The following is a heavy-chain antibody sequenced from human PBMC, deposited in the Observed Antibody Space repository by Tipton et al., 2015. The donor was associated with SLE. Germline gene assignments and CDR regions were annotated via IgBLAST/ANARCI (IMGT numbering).Heavy chain of an antibody. J-gene: IGHJ3*02. CDR3: ARRNYDVLTGYYDAFDI. CDR2: IYYSGST. V-gene: IGHV4-59*12. Sequence: TLSLTCTVSGGSISSYYWSWIRQPPGKGLEWIGYIYYSGSTNYNPSLKGRVTISVDKSKNQFSLKLTSVTATDTAVYNCARRNYDVLTGYYDAFDIWGQGTMVTVSS. CDR1: GGSISSYY. D-gene: IGHD3-9*01.